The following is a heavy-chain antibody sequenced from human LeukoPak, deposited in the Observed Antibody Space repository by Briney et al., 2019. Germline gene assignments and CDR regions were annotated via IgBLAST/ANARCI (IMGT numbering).Heavy chain of an antibody. Sequence: GGSLRLSCAASGFTFSTTAMAWVRQAPGKGLELVSGFGGTGDIHYADSVRGRFTISRDNSKGILYLQMDSLRAEDAAVYYCAKDVLRWAFDYWGQGTLVTVSS. V-gene: IGHV3-23*01. CDR1: GFTFSTTA. CDR3: AKDVLRWAFDY. J-gene: IGHJ4*02. D-gene: IGHD3-16*01. CDR2: FGGTGDI.